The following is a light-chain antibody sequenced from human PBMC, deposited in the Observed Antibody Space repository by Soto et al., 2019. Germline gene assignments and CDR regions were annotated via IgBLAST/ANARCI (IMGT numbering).Light chain of an antibody. CDR2: GAS. J-gene: IGKJ2*01. CDR3: QQYGSSGYT. Sequence: EIVLTQSPGTLSLSPGERATLSCRASQSVSSSYLAWYQQKPGQAPRLLIYGASSRATGIPDRFIGSGSGTDFTLPISRQEPEDFAVYYCQQYGSSGYTFGQGTKLEIK. CDR1: QSVSSSY. V-gene: IGKV3-20*01.